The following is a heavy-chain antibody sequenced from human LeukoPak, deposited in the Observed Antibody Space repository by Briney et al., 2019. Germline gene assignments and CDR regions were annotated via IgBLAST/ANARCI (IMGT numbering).Heavy chain of an antibody. D-gene: IGHD3-9*01. CDR2: ISGSGDNT. CDR3: ARLADDILTGHNEDYFDY. Sequence: GGSLRLSCAASGFTFSSHGMSWVRQAPGKGLEWVSTISGSGDNTYYADSVKGRFTISRDNSKNTLYLQMNSLRAEDTAVYYCARLADDILTGHNEDYFDYWGQGTLVTVSS. V-gene: IGHV3-23*01. CDR1: GFTFSSHG. J-gene: IGHJ4*02.